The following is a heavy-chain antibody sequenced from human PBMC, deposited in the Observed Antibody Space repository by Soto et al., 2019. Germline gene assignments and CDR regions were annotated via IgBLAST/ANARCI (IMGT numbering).Heavy chain of an antibody. V-gene: IGHV5-51*01. J-gene: IGHJ4*02. CDR2: IYPGDYDT. Sequence: GESLKISCKGSGYSFTSYWIGWVRQMPGKGLEWMGIIYPGDYDTRYSPSFQGQVTISADKSISTAYLQWSSLKASDTAMYYCARSREGPHVVVVAAVDYWGQGTLVTVS. CDR1: GYSFTSYW. D-gene: IGHD2-15*01. CDR3: ARSREGPHVVVVAAVDY.